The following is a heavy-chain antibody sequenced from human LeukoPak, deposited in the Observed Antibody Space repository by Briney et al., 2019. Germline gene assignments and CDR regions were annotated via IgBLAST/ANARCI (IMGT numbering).Heavy chain of an antibody. D-gene: IGHD5-18*01. CDR3: AREGYTYGYGSWFDP. J-gene: IGHJ5*02. CDR1: GFTFSSYE. CDR2: ISSSGGTI. V-gene: IGHV3-48*03. Sequence: PGGSLRLSCAASGFTFSSYEMNWVRQAPGKGLEWVSYISSSGGTIYYADSVKGRFTISRDNAKNSLSLQMNSLRAEDTAVYYCAREGYTYGYGSWFDPLGQGTLVTVSS.